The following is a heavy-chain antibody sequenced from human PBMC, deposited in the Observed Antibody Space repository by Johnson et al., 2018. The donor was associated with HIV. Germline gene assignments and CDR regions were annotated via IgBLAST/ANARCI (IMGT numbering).Heavy chain of an antibody. CDR3: AREGESLLDAFDI. Sequence: QVQLVESGGGVVQPGRSLRLSCAASGFTFRNYGMHWVRQAPGKGLEWVASVSFDGSNKYYADSVKGRFPISRDNSKNTLYLQMISLRTEETAVYNGAREGESLLDAFDIWGQGTMVTVSA. V-gene: IGHV3-30-3*01. D-gene: IGHD3-16*01. CDR1: GFTFRNYG. J-gene: IGHJ3*02. CDR2: VSFDGSNK.